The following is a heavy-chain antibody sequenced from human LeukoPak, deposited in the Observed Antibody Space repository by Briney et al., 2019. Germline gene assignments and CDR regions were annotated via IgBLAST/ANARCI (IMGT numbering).Heavy chain of an antibody. CDR1: GGSISSSSYY. CDR2: ISYSGST. Sequence: SETLSLTCTVSGGSISSSSYYWGWIRQPPGKGLEWTGSISYSGSTYYNPSLKSRVTISLDKSRNHFSLKLTSVTAADSAVYYCARRSPYSTGWSSYFDYWGQGALVTVSS. V-gene: IGHV4-39*07. CDR3: ARRSPYSTGWSSYFDY. J-gene: IGHJ4*02. D-gene: IGHD6-19*01.